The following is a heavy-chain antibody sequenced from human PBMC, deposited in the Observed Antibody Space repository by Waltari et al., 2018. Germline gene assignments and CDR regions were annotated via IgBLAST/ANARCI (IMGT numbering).Heavy chain of an antibody. Sequence: QVQLQQSGPGQVKPSETLSLTCAVSGGSLRRGDFWGWIRQPLGKGLEWIGSVSHSGSTYYNPSLKSRVTISIHMSKHQFSLELRSVTAADTAVYFCASDLGGTAVATDAFDIWGQGTMVIVSS. CDR2: VSHSGST. CDR3: ASDLGGTAVATDAFDI. J-gene: IGHJ3*02. V-gene: IGHV4-38-2*01. CDR1: GGSLRRGDF. D-gene: IGHD6-19*01.